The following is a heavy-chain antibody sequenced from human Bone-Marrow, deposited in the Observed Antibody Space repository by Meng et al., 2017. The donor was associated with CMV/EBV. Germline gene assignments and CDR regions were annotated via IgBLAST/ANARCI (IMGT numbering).Heavy chain of an antibody. D-gene: IGHD7-27*01. CDR3: ARGKLGHFDY. V-gene: IGHV1-69*05. CDR2: IIPIFGTA. CDR1: GYTFTGYY. J-gene: IGHJ4*02. Sequence: SVKVSCKASGYTFTGYYMHWVRQAPGQGLEWMGGIIPIFGTANYAQKFQGRVTITTDESTSTAYMELSSLRSEDTAVYYCARGKLGHFDYWGQGTRVTVYS.